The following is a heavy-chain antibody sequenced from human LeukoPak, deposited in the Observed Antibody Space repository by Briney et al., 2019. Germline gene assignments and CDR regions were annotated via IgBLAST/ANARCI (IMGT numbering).Heavy chain of an antibody. CDR3: ARASSWYSYGMDV. CDR1: GYTFTGYY. CDR2: INPNSGGT. Sequence: ASVKVSCKASGYTFTGYYMHWVRQAPGQGLEWMGWINPNSGGTGYAQKFQGRVTMTGDTSTSTLYMDLGSLRSDDTAVYYCARASSWYSYGMDVWGQGTTVSVSS. J-gene: IGHJ6*02. D-gene: IGHD6-13*01. V-gene: IGHV1-2*02.